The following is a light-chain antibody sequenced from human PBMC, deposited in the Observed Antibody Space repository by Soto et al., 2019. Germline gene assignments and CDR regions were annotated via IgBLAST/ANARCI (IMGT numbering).Light chain of an antibody. CDR1: SSNIGAGYD. CDR2: GNN. V-gene: IGLV1-40*01. Sequence: QLVLTQPPSVSGAPGQRVTISCTGSSSNIGAGYDVHWYQQLPGTAPKLLIYGNNNRPSGVPDRFSGSKSGTSASLAITGLQVDDETDYYCQSYDSSLSGWVFGGGTKVTVL. J-gene: IGLJ3*02. CDR3: QSYDSSLSGWV.